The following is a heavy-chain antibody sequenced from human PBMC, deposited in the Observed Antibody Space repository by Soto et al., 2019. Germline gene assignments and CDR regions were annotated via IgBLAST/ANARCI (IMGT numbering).Heavy chain of an antibody. D-gene: IGHD2-2*03. CDR2: IYYSGST. Sequence: SETLSLTCTVSGGSISSGGYYWSWIRQHPGKGLEWIGYIYYSGSTYYNPSLKSRVTISVDTSKNQISLKLSSVTAADTAVYYCARTGERWILGYYFDYWGQGTLVTVSS. J-gene: IGHJ4*02. CDR1: GGSISSGGYY. CDR3: ARTGERWILGYYFDY. V-gene: IGHV4-31*03.